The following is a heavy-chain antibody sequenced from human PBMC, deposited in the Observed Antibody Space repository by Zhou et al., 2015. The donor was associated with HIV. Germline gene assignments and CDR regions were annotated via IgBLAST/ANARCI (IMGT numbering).Heavy chain of an antibody. J-gene: IGHJ6*03. D-gene: IGHD3-3*01. CDR1: GGTFSSYA. Sequence: QVQLVQSGAEVKKPGSSVKVSCKASGGTFSSYAISWVRQAPGQGLEWMGGIIPIFGTANYAQKFQGRVTITADESTSTAYMELSSLRSEDTAVYYCARSPRGFGVVTNYYYYYMDVWGKGTTVTVSS. CDR2: IIPIFGTA. CDR3: ARSPRGFGVVTNYYYYYMDV. V-gene: IGHV1-69*01.